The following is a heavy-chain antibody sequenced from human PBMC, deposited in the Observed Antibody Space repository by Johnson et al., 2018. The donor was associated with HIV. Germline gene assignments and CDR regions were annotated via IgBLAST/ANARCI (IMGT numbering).Heavy chain of an antibody. Sequence: VQLVESGGDWVQRGGSLRLSCAASAFTFRSYSMHWVRQAPGKGLEWVSAISGSGGSTYYADPVKGRFTISRDNSKNTLYLQMNSLRAEDTAVYYCARDRELLRADDAFDIWGQGTMVTVSS. CDR1: AFTFRSYS. D-gene: IGHD1-26*01. CDR2: ISGSGGST. V-gene: IGHV3-23*04. J-gene: IGHJ3*02. CDR3: ARDRELLRADDAFDI.